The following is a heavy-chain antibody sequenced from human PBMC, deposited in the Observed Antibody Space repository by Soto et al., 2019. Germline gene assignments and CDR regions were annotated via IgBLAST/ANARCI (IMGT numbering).Heavy chain of an antibody. J-gene: IGHJ4*02. CDR3: ARGLFDPATPLGFDS. Sequence: SETLSLTCAVYGGSFSGYYWSWLRQPPGKGLEWIGEINHSGSTNYNPSLKSRVIISVDTSKNQFSLKVGSVTAADTAVYYCARGLFDPATPLGFDSWGQGALVT. V-gene: IGHV4-34*01. CDR1: GGSFSGYY. D-gene: IGHD2-15*01. CDR2: INHSGST.